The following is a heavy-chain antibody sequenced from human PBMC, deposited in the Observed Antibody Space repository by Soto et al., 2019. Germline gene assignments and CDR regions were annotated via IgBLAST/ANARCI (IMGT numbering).Heavy chain of an antibody. CDR3: ARDSGAYYYYYYMDV. CDR1: GFTFSSYW. V-gene: IGHV3-7*01. Sequence: EVQLVESGGGLVQPGGSLRLSCAASGFTFSSYWMSWVRQAPGKGLEWVANIKQDGSEKYYVDSVKGRFTISRDNAKNSLYLQMNSLRAEDTAVYYCARDSGAYYYYYYMDVWGKGTTVTVSS. J-gene: IGHJ6*03. CDR2: IKQDGSEK. D-gene: IGHD1-26*01.